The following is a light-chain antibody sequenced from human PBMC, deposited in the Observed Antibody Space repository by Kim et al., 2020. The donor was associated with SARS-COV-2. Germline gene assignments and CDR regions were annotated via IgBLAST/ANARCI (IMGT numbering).Light chain of an antibody. J-gene: IGLJ1*01. CDR3: AAWDDSLNGYV. CDR2: SNN. Sequence: ELTQPPSASGTPGQRVTISCSGSSSNIGSNTVNWYQQLPGTAPKLLIYSNNQRPSGVPDRFSGSKSGTSASLAISGLQSEDEADYYYAAWDDSLNGYVFGTGTKVTVL. CDR1: SSNIGSNT. V-gene: IGLV1-44*01.